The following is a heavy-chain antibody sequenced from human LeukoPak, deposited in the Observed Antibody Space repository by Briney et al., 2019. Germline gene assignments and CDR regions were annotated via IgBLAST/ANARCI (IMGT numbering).Heavy chain of an antibody. J-gene: IGHJ6*03. CDR2: ISSSSSYI. CDR3: ARPRVCSSTSCYEDYYYYMDV. Sequence: GGSLRLSCAASGFTFSSYSMNWVRQAPGKGLEWVSSISSSSSYIYYADSVKGRFTISRDNAKNSLYLQMNSLRAEDTAVYYCARPRVCSSTSCYEDYYYYMDVWGKGTTVTVSS. V-gene: IGHV3-21*01. D-gene: IGHD2-2*01. CDR1: GFTFSSYS.